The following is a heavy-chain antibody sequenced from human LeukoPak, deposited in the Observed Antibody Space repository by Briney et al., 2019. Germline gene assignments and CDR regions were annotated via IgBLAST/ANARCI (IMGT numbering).Heavy chain of an antibody. CDR2: IIPILGIA. J-gene: IGHJ4*02. Sequence: ASVKVSCKASGGTFSSYAISWVRQAPGQGLEWMGRIIPILGIANYAQKFQGRVTITADKSTSTAYMELSSLRFEDTAVYYCARDDRVDTAMVDRHSDDYWGQGTLVTVSS. CDR3: ARDDRVDTAMVDRHSDDY. V-gene: IGHV1-69*04. D-gene: IGHD5-18*01. CDR1: GGTFSSYA.